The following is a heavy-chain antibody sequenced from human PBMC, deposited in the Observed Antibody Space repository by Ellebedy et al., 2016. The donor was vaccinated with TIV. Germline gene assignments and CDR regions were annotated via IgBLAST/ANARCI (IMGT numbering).Heavy chain of an antibody. CDR2: INTDTGNT. CDR3: AKDRGGTGDFDY. CDR1: GYTFALYT. Sequence: AASVKVSCKASGYTFALYTMHWVRQAPGQRLEWLGWINTDTGNTEYSQHVQGRVTFTTDTAASTVYMSLSSLGSEDTAVYYCAKDRGGTGDFDYWGQGTLVTVSS. J-gene: IGHJ4*02. V-gene: IGHV1-3*04. D-gene: IGHD3-16*01.